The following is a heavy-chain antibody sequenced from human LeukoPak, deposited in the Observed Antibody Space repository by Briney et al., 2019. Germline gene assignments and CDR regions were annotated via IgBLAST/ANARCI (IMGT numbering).Heavy chain of an antibody. Sequence: PSQTLSLTCAVSGGSISSGGYSWSWIRQPPGKGLEWIGYIYHSGSTYYNPSLKSRVTISVDRSKNQFSLKLSSVTAADTAVYYCARVGILTGYSHWGQGTLVTVSS. CDR2: IYHSGST. J-gene: IGHJ4*02. CDR3: ARVGILTGYSH. D-gene: IGHD3-9*01. V-gene: IGHV4-30-2*01. CDR1: GGSISSGGYS.